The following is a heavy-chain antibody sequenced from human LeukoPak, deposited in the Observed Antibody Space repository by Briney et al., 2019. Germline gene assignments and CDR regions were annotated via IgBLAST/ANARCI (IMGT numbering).Heavy chain of an antibody. CDR2: IYPSDSDS. V-gene: IGHV5-51*01. CDR1: GYSVTDYW. CDR3: ARSTSGSFDY. D-gene: IGHD3-10*01. J-gene: IGHJ4*02. Sequence: GESLKISCKTSGYSVTDYWIGWMRQMAGKGLESMAIIYPSDSDSRYTYSPSFQGQVTISADKSISTAYLQWSSLKASDTAMYYCARSTSGSFDYWGQGTPVTVSS.